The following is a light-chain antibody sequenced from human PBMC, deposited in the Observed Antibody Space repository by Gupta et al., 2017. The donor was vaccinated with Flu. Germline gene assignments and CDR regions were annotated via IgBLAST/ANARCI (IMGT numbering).Light chain of an antibody. Sequence: EIVFTQSPGSLSLSPGETATLSCRASQSVSINSLAWYQQKPGQAPRLLIFGASSRATGIPDRFSGSGSGTDFTLTISRLEPEEFAVYWCQQYGSSPFTFGPGTKVDIK. CDR1: QSVSINS. J-gene: IGKJ3*01. CDR2: GAS. CDR3: QQYGSSPFT. V-gene: IGKV3-20*01.